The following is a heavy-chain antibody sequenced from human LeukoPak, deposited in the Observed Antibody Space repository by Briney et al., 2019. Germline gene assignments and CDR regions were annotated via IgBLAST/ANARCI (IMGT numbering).Heavy chain of an antibody. D-gene: IGHD6-6*01. CDR2: FYSSVST. Sequence: PSETLSLTCAVSGGSIKTYYWNWIRQSAGTGLEWIGRFYSSVSTTYNPSLKSRVTTSVDTSKNQFSLKLSSVTAADTAMYYCARSPSAAAQLDNWGQGIFVTVSS. V-gene: IGHV4-4*07. J-gene: IGHJ4*02. CDR1: GGSIKTYY. CDR3: ARSPSAAAQLDN.